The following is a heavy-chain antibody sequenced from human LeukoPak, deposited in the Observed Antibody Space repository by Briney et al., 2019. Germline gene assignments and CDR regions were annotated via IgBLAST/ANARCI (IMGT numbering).Heavy chain of an antibody. CDR3: AKDDTAMVILY. V-gene: IGHV3-23*01. CDR2: ISGSGGST. D-gene: IGHD5-18*01. CDR1: GFTFSSYA. Sequence: LPGGSLRLSCAASGFTFSSYAMSWVRQAPGKGLEWVSAISGSGGSTYYADSVKGRFTTSRDNSKNTLYLQMNSLRAEDTAVYYCAKDDTAMVILYWGQGTLVTVSS. J-gene: IGHJ4*02.